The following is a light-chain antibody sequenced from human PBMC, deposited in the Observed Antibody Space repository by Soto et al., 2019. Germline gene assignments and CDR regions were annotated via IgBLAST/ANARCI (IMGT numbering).Light chain of an antibody. CDR3: QQSYRTPHT. CDR1: QSISSY. V-gene: IGKV1-39*01. J-gene: IGKJ2*01. CDR2: AAS. Sequence: DIQTTQSPPSLSASVGDRVTITCRASQSISSYLNWYQQKPGKAPKLLIYAASSLQSGVPSRFSGSGSGTDFTLTISSLPPEDLATYYCQQSYRTPHTFGQGTKLEIK.